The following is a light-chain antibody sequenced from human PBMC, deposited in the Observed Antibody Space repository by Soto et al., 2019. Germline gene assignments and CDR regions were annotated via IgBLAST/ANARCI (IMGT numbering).Light chain of an antibody. J-gene: IGKJ4*01. CDR3: QQRSNCPLT. CDR1: QSVSSY. V-gene: IGKV3-11*01. Sequence: EIVLTQSPATLSLSPGERATLSCRASQSVSSYVAWYLQKPGQAHRLLIYDASNRATGIPARFSGSGSGTDFTLTISSLEPEDFAVYYCQQRSNCPLTFGGGTKVEIK. CDR2: DAS.